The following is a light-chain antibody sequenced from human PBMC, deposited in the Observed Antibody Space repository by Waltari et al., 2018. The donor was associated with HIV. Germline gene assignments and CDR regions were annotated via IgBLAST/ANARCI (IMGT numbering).Light chain of an antibody. CDR1: QSVSIW. J-gene: IGKJ1*01. CDR3: QRYNSDLWA. Sequence: DIQMTQSPTTLSASVGDRVTITCRASQSVSIWLAWYQQKPGKDPKLLIYKASNLVTGVPSRFPGSGSGTEFTLTISSLQPDDSATYYCQRYNSDLWAFGQGTKVEIK. CDR2: KAS. V-gene: IGKV1-5*03.